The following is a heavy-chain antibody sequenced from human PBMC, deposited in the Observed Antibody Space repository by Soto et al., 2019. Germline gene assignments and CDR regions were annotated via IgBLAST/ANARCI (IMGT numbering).Heavy chain of an antibody. D-gene: IGHD2-15*01. Sequence: GGSLRLSCAASGFTFSSYGMHWVRQAPGKGLEWVAVISYDGSNKYYADSVKGRFTISRDNSKNTLYLQMNSLRAEDTAVYYCAKVPRIKGYCSGGSCYFGGLVDYWGQGTLVTVSS. CDR2: ISYDGSNK. V-gene: IGHV3-30*18. CDR1: GFTFSSYG. CDR3: AKVPRIKGYCSGGSCYFGGLVDY. J-gene: IGHJ4*02.